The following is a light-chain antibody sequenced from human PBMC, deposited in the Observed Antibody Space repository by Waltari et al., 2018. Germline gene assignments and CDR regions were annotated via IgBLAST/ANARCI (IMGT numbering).Light chain of an antibody. Sequence: QSVLTPPPSVSGAPGQSVTIPCRGTKSNLGAAFDFDQYQQVPGTAPTLLLHSFSNRPSGVSDRFSGFKSGASASLVITGLQAEDEAMYYCQSYDTTLSAVVFGGGTRLTV. V-gene: IGLV1-40*01. CDR2: SFS. CDR3: QSYDTTLSAVV. CDR1: KSNLGAAFD. J-gene: IGLJ2*01.